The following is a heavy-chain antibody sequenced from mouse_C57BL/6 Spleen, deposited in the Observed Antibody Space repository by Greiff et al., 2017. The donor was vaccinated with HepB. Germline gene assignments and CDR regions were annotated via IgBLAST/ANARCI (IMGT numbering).Heavy chain of an antibody. CDR1: GYTFTSYW. D-gene: IGHD1-1*01. Sequence: VQLQQPGAELVKPGASVKLSCKASGYTFTSYWMHWVKQRPGQGLEWIGMIHPNSGSTNYNEKFKSKATLTVDKSSSTAYMQLSSLTSEDSAVYYCAALFITTVVATVDYWGQGTSVTVSS. CDR3: AALFITTVVATVDY. V-gene: IGHV1-64*01. J-gene: IGHJ4*01. CDR2: IHPNSGST.